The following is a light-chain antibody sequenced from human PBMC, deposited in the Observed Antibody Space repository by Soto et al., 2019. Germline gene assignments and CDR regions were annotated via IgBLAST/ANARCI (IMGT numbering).Light chain of an antibody. CDR1: QSISSY. J-gene: IGKJ2*01. V-gene: IGKV1-39*01. CDR3: QQSYSTPRT. Sequence: DIQMTQSPSSLSASVGDRVTITCRASQSISSYLNWYQQKPGKAPKLLIYAASSLQSGVPSRFSGSGSGTDFTLTISSLQPVDVATSDCQQSYSTPRTLGQWTKLEIK. CDR2: AAS.